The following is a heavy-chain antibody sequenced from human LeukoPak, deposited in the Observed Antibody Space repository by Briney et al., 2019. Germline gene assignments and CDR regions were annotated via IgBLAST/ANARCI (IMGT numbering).Heavy chain of an antibody. CDR3: ARRSDWNDHYFDY. CDR2: ISYDGSNK. D-gene: IGHD1-1*01. Sequence: GGSLRLSCAASGFTFSSYGMHWVRQAPGKGLEWVAVISYDGSNKYYADSVKGRFTISRDNSKNTLYLQMNSLRSEDTAVYYCARRSDWNDHYFDYWGQGTLVTVSS. CDR1: GFTFSSYG. J-gene: IGHJ4*02. V-gene: IGHV3-30*06.